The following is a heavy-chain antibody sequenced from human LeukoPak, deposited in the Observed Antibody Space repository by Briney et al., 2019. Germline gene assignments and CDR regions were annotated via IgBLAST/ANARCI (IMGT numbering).Heavy chain of an antibody. V-gene: IGHV3-48*03. CDR2: ISSSHSTI. CDR3: AREVPTGQAFDI. CDR1: GFTFSSYE. D-gene: IGHD4-17*01. Sequence: GGSLILSCAASGFTFSSYEMNWVRQAPGKGLEWVSYISSSHSTIYYADSVKGRFTTSRDNAKNSLYLQMNSLRAEDTAVYYCAREVPTGQAFDIWGQGTMVTVSS. J-gene: IGHJ3*02.